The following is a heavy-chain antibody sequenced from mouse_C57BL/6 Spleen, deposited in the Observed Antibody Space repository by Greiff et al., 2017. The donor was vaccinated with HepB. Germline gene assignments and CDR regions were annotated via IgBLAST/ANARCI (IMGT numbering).Heavy chain of an antibody. CDR2: IDPENGDT. CDR1: GFNIKDYY. Sequence: VQLQQSGAELVKPGASVKLSCTASGFNIKDYYMHWVKQRPEQGLEWIGRIDPENGDTKYAPKFKGKATITADTSSNTAYLQLSSLTSEDTAVYYCARVTRGYDFDYWGQGTTLTGAS. V-gene: IGHV14-2*01. D-gene: IGHD2-2*01. CDR3: ARVTRGYDFDY. J-gene: IGHJ2*01.